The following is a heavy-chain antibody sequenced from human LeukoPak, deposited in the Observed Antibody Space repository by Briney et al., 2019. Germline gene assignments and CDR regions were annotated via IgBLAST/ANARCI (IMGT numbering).Heavy chain of an antibody. Sequence: GGSLRLSCAASGFTFSNYGMHWVRQAPGKGLEWVALIYYDGSNKYYADSVKGRFTISRDNSKNTLYLQMDSPRAEDTAVYYCANNFDYWGQGTLVTVSS. CDR1: GFTFSNYG. CDR3: ANNFDY. V-gene: IGHV3-33*06. CDR2: IYYDGSNK. J-gene: IGHJ4*02.